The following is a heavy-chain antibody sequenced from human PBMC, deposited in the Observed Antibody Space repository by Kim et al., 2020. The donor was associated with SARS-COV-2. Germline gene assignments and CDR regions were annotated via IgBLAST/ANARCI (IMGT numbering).Heavy chain of an antibody. D-gene: IGHD2-15*01. CDR3: ARGPLGFCSSSSCFFDC. Sequence: VKGRFTISRDNAKNLLSLQMNSLRAEDTAVYYCARGPLGFCSSSSCFFDCWCQGTLVTVSS. J-gene: IGHJ4*02. V-gene: IGHV3-11*05.